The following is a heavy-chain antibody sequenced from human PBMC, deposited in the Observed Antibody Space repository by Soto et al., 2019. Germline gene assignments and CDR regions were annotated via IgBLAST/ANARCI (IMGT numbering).Heavy chain of an antibody. D-gene: IGHD3-10*01. V-gene: IGHV3-23*01. J-gene: IGHJ5*02. CDR1: GFTFSSYA. CDR3: AKRSSGNWFDP. CDR2: ISGSGDST. Sequence: EVQLLESGGGLVQPGGSLRLSCAASGFTFSSYAMRWVRQAPGKGLEWVSVISGSGDSTYYADSVKGRFTISRDNSKNTLYLQMNSLRAEDTAVYYCAKRSSGNWFDPWGQGTLVTVSS.